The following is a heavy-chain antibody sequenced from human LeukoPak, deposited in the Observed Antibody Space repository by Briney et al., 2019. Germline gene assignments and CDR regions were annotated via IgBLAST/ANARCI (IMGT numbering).Heavy chain of an antibody. D-gene: IGHD3-16*02. Sequence: PSETLSLTCTVSGGSISSGGYYWSWIRQHPGKGLGWIGYIYYSGSTYYNPSLKSRVTISVDTSKNQFSLKLSSVTAADTAVYYCARGPLRLGELSSLYFDYWGQGTLVTVSS. J-gene: IGHJ4*02. CDR2: IYYSGST. CDR3: ARGPLRLGELSSLYFDY. V-gene: IGHV4-31*03. CDR1: GGSISSGGYY.